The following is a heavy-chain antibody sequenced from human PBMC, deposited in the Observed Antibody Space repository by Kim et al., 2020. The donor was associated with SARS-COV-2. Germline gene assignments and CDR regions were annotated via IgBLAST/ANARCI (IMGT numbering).Heavy chain of an antibody. Sequence: SMKVSCKASGGTFSSYAISWVRQAPGQGLEWMGGIIPIFGTANYAQKFQGRVTITADESTSTAYMELSSLRSEDTAVYYCARVGYSGYDGPDPDSYYYYGMDVWGQGTTVTVSS. D-gene: IGHD5-12*01. V-gene: IGHV1-69*13. J-gene: IGHJ6*02. CDR2: IIPIFGTA. CDR3: ARVGYSGYDGPDPDSYYYYGMDV. CDR1: GGTFSSYA.